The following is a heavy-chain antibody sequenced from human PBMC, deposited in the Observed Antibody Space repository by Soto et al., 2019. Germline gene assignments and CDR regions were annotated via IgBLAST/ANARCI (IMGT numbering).Heavy chain of an antibody. J-gene: IGHJ4*02. CDR1: GYTFTSYG. CDR2: ISANNGNT. V-gene: IGHV1-18*01. Sequence: QVHLVQSGAEVKKPGASVKVSCKASGYTFTSYGLSWVRQAPGQGLEWMGWISANNGNTNYEQNLQGRLTMTTDTSTNTAYMELRSLRPDDTAVYYCARGRRNSHSSGSQTFDYWGQGTLVTVSS. D-gene: IGHD3-10*01. CDR3: ARGRRNSHSSGSQTFDY.